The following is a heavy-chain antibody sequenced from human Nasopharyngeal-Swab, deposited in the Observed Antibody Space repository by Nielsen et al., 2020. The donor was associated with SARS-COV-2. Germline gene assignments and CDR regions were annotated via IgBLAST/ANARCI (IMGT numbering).Heavy chain of an antibody. CDR3: AGGSGYDTFDY. CDR2: ISSSSGYI. V-gene: IGHV3-21*01. CDR1: GFTFSSYS. Sequence: GESLKISCAASGFTFSSYSMNWVRQAPGKGLEWVSSISSSSGYIYYADSVKGRFTISRDNAKNSLYLQMNSLRAEDTAVYYCAGGSGYDTFDYWGQGTLVTVSS. J-gene: IGHJ4*02. D-gene: IGHD5-12*01.